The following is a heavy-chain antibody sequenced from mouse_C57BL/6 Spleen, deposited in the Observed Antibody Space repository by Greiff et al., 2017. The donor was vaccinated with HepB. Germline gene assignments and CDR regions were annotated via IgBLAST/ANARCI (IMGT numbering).Heavy chain of an antibody. Sequence: EVQLQESGPGMVKPSQSLSLTCTVTGYSITSGYDWHWIRHFPGNKLEWMGYISYSGSTNYNPSLKSRISITHDTSKNHFFLKLNSVTTEDTATYYCARGTYYSNYFDYWGQGTTLTVSS. J-gene: IGHJ2*01. CDR1: GYSITSGYD. CDR3: ARGTYYSNYFDY. V-gene: IGHV3-1*01. CDR2: ISYSGST. D-gene: IGHD2-5*01.